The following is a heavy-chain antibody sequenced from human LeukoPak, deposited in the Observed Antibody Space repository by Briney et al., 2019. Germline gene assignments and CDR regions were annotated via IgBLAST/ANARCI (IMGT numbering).Heavy chain of an antibody. V-gene: IGHV3-33*06. Sequence: GGSLRLSCAASGFTFSSYGMHWVRQAPGKGLEWVAVIWYDGSNKYYADSVKGRFTISRDNSKNTLCLQMNSLRAEDTAVYYCAKEGNYDILTGYYKSQEFDYWGQGTLVTVSS. CDR1: GFTFSSYG. J-gene: IGHJ4*02. CDR2: IWYDGSNK. CDR3: AKEGNYDILTGYYKSQEFDY. D-gene: IGHD3-9*01.